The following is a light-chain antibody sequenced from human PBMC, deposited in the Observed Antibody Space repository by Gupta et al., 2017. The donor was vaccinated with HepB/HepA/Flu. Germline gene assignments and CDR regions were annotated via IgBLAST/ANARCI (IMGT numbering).Light chain of an antibody. V-gene: IGLV3-1*01. Sequence: SYDLTQPPSVSLSPGQTASIPCSGSKLGNNYVCWYQQKPGQSPVLVIFEDNTRPSGIPERFYGANSRNTATLTISGTQTIDESYYYCQAWDSTTGIFGGGTRLSVL. CDR1: KLGNNY. CDR2: EDN. J-gene: IGLJ2*01. CDR3: QAWDSTTGI.